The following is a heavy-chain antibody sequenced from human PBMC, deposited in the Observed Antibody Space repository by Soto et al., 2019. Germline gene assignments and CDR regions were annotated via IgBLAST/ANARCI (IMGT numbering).Heavy chain of an antibody. CDR1: GFTFSDPY. Sequence: GSLRLSCAASGFTFSDPYMDWVRQAPGKGLEWVGRIKNRANSYATEYAASVKGRFSISRDDSKNSLYLQMNSLKTEDTAVYYCGRAPSYYGSGSHHWGKGSLVTVSS. CDR3: GRAPSYYGSGSHH. D-gene: IGHD3-10*01. V-gene: IGHV3-72*01. CDR2: IKNRANSYAT. J-gene: IGHJ4*02.